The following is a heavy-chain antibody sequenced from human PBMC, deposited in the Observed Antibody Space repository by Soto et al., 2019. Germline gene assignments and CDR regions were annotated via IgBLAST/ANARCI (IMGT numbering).Heavy chain of an antibody. D-gene: IGHD6-13*01. Sequence: QVQLVETGGGVVQPGRSLRLSCAASGFTFSSYGMHWVRQAPGKGLEWVALISYDGRDKYYADSVKGRFTISRDNSKNTLYLQMNSLRVEDTAAYYCGAGQYVSDYWGQGTLVTVSS. V-gene: IGHV3-30*03. J-gene: IGHJ4*02. CDR1: GFTFSSYG. CDR2: ISYDGRDK. CDR3: GAGQYVSDY.